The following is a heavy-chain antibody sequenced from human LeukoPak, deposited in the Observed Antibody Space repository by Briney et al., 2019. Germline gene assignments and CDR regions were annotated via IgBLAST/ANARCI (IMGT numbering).Heavy chain of an antibody. CDR3: ARLGPVWVQGEDY. D-gene: IGHD3-10*01. CDR1: GGSISSSSYY. CDR2: IYYSGST. J-gene: IGHJ4*02. Sequence: SETLSLTCIVSGGSISSSSYYWGWIRQPPGKGLEWIGSIYYSGSTYYNPSLKSRVTISVDTSKNQFSLKLSSVTAADTAVYYCARLGPVWVQGEDYWGQGTLVTVSS. V-gene: IGHV4-39*01.